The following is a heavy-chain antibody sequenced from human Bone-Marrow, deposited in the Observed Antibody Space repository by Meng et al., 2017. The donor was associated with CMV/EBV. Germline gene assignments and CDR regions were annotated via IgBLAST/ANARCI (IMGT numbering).Heavy chain of an antibody. V-gene: IGHV3-21*01. J-gene: IGHJ4*02. CDR1: GFTFSRYN. D-gene: IGHD2-2*02. Sequence: GESLKISCAASGFTFSRYNMHWVRQAPGKGLEWVSSISSSSSYIYYADSVKGRFTISRDNAKNSLYLQMNTLRAEDTAVYYCARRGGTDCSSTSCYTAFDYWGQGTLVTVSS. CDR3: ARRGGTDCSSTSCYTAFDY. CDR2: ISSSSSYI.